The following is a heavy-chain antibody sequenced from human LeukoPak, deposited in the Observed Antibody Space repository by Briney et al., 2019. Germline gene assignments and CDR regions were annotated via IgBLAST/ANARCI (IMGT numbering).Heavy chain of an antibody. CDR1: GYTFTSYG. D-gene: IGHD2-2*01. Sequence: GASVKVSCKASGYTFTSYGISWVRQAPGQGLEWMGWISAYNGNTNYAQKLQGRVTMTTETSTSTAYMELRSLRSDDTAVYYCARAGIVPAAPVSFDIWGQGTMVTVSS. J-gene: IGHJ3*02. CDR3: ARAGIVPAAPVSFDI. V-gene: IGHV1-18*01. CDR2: ISAYNGNT.